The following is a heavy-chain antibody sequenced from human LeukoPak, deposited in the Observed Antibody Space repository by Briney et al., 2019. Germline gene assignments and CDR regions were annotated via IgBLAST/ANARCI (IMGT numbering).Heavy chain of an antibody. CDR3: ARPRTGEWLLRDFDY. Sequence: SETLSLTCAVYGGSFSGYYWSWIRQPPGKGLEWIGEINHSGSTNYNPSLKSRVTISVDTSKNQFSLKLSSVTAAGTAVYYCARPRTGEWLLRDFDYWGQGTLVTVSS. J-gene: IGHJ4*02. CDR2: INHSGST. CDR1: GGSFSGYY. V-gene: IGHV4-34*01. D-gene: IGHD3-3*01.